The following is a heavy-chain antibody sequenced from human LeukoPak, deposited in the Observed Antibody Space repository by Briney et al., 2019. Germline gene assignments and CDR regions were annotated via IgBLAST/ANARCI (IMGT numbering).Heavy chain of an antibody. CDR3: ARGLAPDY. V-gene: IGHV4-59*01. J-gene: IGHJ4*02. Sequence: SETLSLTCTVSGCSISSYYWSWIRQPPGKGLEWIGYIYYSGSTNYNPSLKSRVTISVDTSKNQFSLKLSSVTAADTAVYYCARGLAPDYWGQGTLVTVSS. CDR2: IYYSGST. CDR1: GCSISSYY.